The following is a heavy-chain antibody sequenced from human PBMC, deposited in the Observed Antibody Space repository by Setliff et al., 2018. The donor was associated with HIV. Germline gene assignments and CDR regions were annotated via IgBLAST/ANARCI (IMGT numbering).Heavy chain of an antibody. V-gene: IGHV4-4*07. CDR2: VTNTGDT. CDR3: AKGSGPPWFDP. Sequence: PSETLSLTCTVSGDSTNTPFWWSWIRQPAGKGLEWIGRVTNTGDTSYNPSLKSRVTISMDTSKNLFSLKLTSVTAADTAVYFCAKGSGPPWFDPWGQGTLVTVSS. D-gene: IGHD3-3*01. J-gene: IGHJ5*02. CDR1: GDSTNTPFW.